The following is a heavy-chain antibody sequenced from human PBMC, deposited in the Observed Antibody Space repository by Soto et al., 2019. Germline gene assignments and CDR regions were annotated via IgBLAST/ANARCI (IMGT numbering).Heavy chain of an antibody. Sequence: SVKVSCKASGGTFSSYAISWVRQAPGQGLEWMGGIIPIFGTANYAQKFQGRVTITADDSTNTVYMELSRLTSGDTAVYHCVRAPHNNRFTFFQWGQGTRVTVSS. CDR3: VRAPHNNRFTFFQ. CDR1: GGTFSSYA. J-gene: IGHJ4*02. V-gene: IGHV1-69*13. D-gene: IGHD3-16*01. CDR2: IIPIFGTA.